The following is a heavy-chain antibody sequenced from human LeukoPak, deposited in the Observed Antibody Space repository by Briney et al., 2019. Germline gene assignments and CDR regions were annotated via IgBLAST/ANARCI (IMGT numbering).Heavy chain of an antibody. J-gene: IGHJ4*02. CDR1: GFTLSSYG. CDR2: IRYDGSNK. D-gene: IGHD3-10*01. Sequence: QSGGSLRLSCAASGFTLSSYGMHWVRQAPGKGLEWVAFIRYDGSNKYYADSVKGRFTISRDNSKNTLYLQMNSLRAEDTAVYYCAEDLRRPPREPYYFDYWGQGTLVTVSS. CDR3: AEDLRRPPREPYYFDY. V-gene: IGHV3-30*02.